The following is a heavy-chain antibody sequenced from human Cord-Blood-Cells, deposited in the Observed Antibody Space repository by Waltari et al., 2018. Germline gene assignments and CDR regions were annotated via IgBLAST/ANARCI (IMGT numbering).Heavy chain of an antibody. V-gene: IGHV4-31*03. CDR2: IYYSGST. Sequence: QVQLQESGPGLVKPSQTLSLTCTVSGGSISSGGYYWSWIRQHPGKGLEWIGYIYYSGSTYYNPSLQSRVTISVDTAKNQFSLKLSAVTAADTAVYYCARDHGSFDAFDIWGQGTMVTVSS. J-gene: IGHJ3*02. CDR3: ARDHGSFDAFDI. D-gene: IGHD6-19*01. CDR1: GGSISSGGYY.